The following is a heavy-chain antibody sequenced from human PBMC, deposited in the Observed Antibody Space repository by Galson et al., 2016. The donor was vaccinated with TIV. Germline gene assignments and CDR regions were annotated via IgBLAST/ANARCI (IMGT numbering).Heavy chain of an antibody. CDR1: GFTFSRFG. J-gene: IGHJ4*02. CDR2: ISYDGSNK. D-gene: IGHD3-16*02. Sequence: SLRLSCAASGFTFSRFGMHWVRQAPGKGLEWVAVISYDGSNKYYADSVKGRLTISRDNSKNTLYLQMNSLRAEDTAVYYCAKDRDRYPQFMGTFDHWGQGTMVTVSS. CDR3: AKDRDRYPQFMGTFDH. V-gene: IGHV3-30*18.